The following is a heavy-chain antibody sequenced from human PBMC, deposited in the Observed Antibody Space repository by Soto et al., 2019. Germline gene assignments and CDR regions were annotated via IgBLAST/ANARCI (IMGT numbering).Heavy chain of an antibody. V-gene: IGHV1-46*01. Sequence: GASVKVSCKASGYTFTNDYIRWVRQAPGQGPEWMGIINPSDGRTTYTQKFQGRVTMIRDTSTSTVYMELSSLRSEDTAVYYCARASGSYWPFDYWGQGTLVTVSS. CDR1: GYTFTNDY. CDR2: INPSDGRT. D-gene: IGHD1-26*01. J-gene: IGHJ4*02. CDR3: ARASGSYWPFDY.